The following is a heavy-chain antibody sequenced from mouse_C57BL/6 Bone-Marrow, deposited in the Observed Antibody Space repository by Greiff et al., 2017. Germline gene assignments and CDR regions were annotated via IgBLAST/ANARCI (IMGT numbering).Heavy chain of an antibody. V-gene: IGHV5-17*01. Sequence: EVNVVESGGGLVKPGGSLKLSCAASGFTFSDYGMHWVRQDPEKGLEWVAYISSGSSTIYSADTVKGRFTISRDNAKNTLYLQMTSLRSEDTAMYYCARQGVSYGYGGFAYWGQGTLVTVSA. D-gene: IGHD2-2*01. CDR2: ISSGSSTI. J-gene: IGHJ3*01. CDR1: GFTFSDYG. CDR3: ARQGVSYGYGGFAY.